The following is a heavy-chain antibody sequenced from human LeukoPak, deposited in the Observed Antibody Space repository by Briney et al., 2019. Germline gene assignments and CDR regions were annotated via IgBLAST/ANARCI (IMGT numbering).Heavy chain of an antibody. V-gene: IGHV3-23*01. CDR1: AFTFSSYA. J-gene: IGHJ4*02. CDR3: AKDKRYIAAWKNADY. Sequence: VGSLRLSCAASAFTFSSYAMNWVRQAPGKGLEWVSAISGSGGSTYYADSVKGRFTISRDNSKNTLYLQMNSLRAEDTAVYYCAKDKRYIAAWKNADYWGQGTLVTVSS. D-gene: IGHD6-13*01. CDR2: ISGSGGST.